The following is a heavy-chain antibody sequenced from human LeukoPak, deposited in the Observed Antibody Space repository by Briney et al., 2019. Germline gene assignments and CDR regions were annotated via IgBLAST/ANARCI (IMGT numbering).Heavy chain of an antibody. V-gene: IGHV4-31*03. Sequence: SQTLSLTCTVSGDSISSGRYYWSWMRQHPGKGLEWIGYIYYSGSTYYNPSLKSRVTILVDTSQNQFSLKLSSVTAADTAVYYCARVRDPLDYWGQGTLVTVSS. CDR3: ARVRDPLDY. CDR2: IYYSGST. J-gene: IGHJ4*02. CDR1: GDSISSGRYY. D-gene: IGHD5-24*01.